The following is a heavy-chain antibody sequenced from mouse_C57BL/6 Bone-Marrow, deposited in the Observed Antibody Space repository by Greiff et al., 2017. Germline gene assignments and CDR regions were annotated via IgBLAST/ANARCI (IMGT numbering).Heavy chain of an antibody. J-gene: IGHJ3*01. CDR3: TTLPYYYGFAY. D-gene: IGHD1-1*01. CDR1: GFNIKDDY. V-gene: IGHV14-4*01. CDR2: IDPENGDT. Sequence: EVQLQQSGAELVRPGASVKLSCTASGFNIKDDYMHWVKQRPEQGLEWIGWIDPENGDTEYASKVQGKATITADTSSNTAYLQISSLTSEDTAVYYCTTLPYYYGFAYWGQGTLVTVSA.